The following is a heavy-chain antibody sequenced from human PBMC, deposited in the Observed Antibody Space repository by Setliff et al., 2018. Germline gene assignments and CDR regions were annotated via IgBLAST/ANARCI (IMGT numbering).Heavy chain of an antibody. Sequence: PGGSLRLSCAASGFTVSSNYMSWVRQAPGKGLGWVSVIYSGGSTYYADSVKGRFTISRDNSKNTLYLQMNSLRAEDTAVYYCARDKPIRDGYKRPPYYYGMDVWGQGTTVTVSS. V-gene: IGHV3-53*01. CDR2: IYSGGST. D-gene: IGHD5-12*01. CDR1: GFTVSSNY. J-gene: IGHJ6*02. CDR3: ARDKPIRDGYKRPPYYYGMDV.